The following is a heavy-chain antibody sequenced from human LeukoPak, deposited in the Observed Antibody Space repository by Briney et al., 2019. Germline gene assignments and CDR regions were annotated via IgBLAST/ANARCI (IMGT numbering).Heavy chain of an antibody. CDR3: ARTWGSGSYNWFDP. V-gene: IGHV1-24*01. J-gene: IGHJ5*02. CDR1: GYTLTELS. Sequence: ASVKVSCKVSGYTLTELSMHWVRQAPGKGLEWMGGFDPEDGETIYAQKFQGRVTMTEDTSTDTAYMELSSLRSDDTAVYYCARTWGSGSYNWFDPWGQGTLVTVSS. D-gene: IGHD3-10*01. CDR2: FDPEDGET.